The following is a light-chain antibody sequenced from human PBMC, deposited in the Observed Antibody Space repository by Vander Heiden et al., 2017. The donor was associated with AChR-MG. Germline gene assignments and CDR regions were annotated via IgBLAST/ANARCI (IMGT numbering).Light chain of an antibody. V-gene: IGLV2-14*03. CDR3: SSFTISTTYV. Sequence: QSALTQPASVSGSTGQSITISCIGTSSDVGDSDYVSWYQQHPGSAPQLIIFVVRNRPSGVSDRFSGSKSDNPASLTISGLQAEDEADYYCSSFTISTTYVFGSGTTVTVV. J-gene: IGLJ1*01. CDR2: VVR. CDR1: SSDVGDSDY.